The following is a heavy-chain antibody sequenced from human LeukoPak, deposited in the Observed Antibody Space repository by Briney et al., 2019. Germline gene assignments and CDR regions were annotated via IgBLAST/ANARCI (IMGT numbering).Heavy chain of an antibody. D-gene: IGHD3-9*01. CDR1: GYTFTSNW. J-gene: IGHJ5*01. V-gene: IGHV5-51*01. Sequence: ASVKVFCKGSGYTFTSNWIGWVRHMPGKGLEWMGIILPSNSDTRYSPSFKGQVTMSVDKSISTAYLQWTSLKASDTALYYCARQYYETLTGPNWFDSWGQGSLVTVSS. CDR3: ARQYYETLTGPNWFDS. CDR2: ILPSNSDT.